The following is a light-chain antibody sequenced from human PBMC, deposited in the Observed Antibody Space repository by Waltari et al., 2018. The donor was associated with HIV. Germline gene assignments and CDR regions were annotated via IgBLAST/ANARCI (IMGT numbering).Light chain of an antibody. Sequence: QSVLTQPPSASGTPGQRVTISCSGSSSNIGGNYVYWYQQLPGTAPKLLIYRNNRRPSGVPDRFSGSILGNKAALTLTGAQADDESDYYCMMYVGSGIRVFGGGTKLTVL. V-gene: IGLV1-47*01. CDR3: MMYVGSGIRV. CDR2: RNN. J-gene: IGLJ3*02. CDR1: SSNIGGNY.